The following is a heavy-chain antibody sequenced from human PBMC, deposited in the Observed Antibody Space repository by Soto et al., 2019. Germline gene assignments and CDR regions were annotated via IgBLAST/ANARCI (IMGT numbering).Heavy chain of an antibody. CDR2: INHSGST. V-gene: IGHV4-34*01. Sequence: QVQLQQWGAGLLKPSETLSLTCAVYGGSFSGYYWSWIRQPPGKGLEWIGEINHSGSTNYNPSLTSRATVSVYTSKTQFSRKLSSVTAADTAVYYCARPVAVAGFDYWGQGTLVTVSS. J-gene: IGHJ4*02. CDR3: ARPVAVAGFDY. CDR1: GGSFSGYY. D-gene: IGHD6-19*01.